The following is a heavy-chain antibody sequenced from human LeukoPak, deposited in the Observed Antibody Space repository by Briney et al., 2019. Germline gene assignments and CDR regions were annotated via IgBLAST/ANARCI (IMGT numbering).Heavy chain of an antibody. J-gene: IGHJ4*02. CDR3: ATYIV. CDR1: GLTFSNYA. V-gene: IGHV3-23*01. CDR2: ISGSGGST. Sequence: GGSLRLSCAASGLTFSNYAMSWVRQAPGKGLEWISAISGSGGSTNYADSVKGRFTISRDSSKNTLYLQMNSLRPEDTAVYYCATYIVWGQGALVTVSS. D-gene: IGHD3-16*01.